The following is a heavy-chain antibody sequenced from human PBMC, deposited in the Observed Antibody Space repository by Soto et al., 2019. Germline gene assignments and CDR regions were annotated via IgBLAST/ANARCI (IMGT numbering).Heavy chain of an antibody. D-gene: IGHD6-19*01. J-gene: IGHJ4*02. V-gene: IGHV4-38-2*01. CDR2: IYHSGST. CDR3: ARASPAKGIAVAGTWFGY. Sequence: KPSETLSLTCAVSGYSISSGYYWGWIRQPPGKGLEWIGSIYHSGSTYYNPSLKSGVTISVDTSKNQFSLKLSSVTAADTAVYYCARASPAKGIAVAGTWFGYWGQGTLVTVSS. CDR1: GYSISSGYY.